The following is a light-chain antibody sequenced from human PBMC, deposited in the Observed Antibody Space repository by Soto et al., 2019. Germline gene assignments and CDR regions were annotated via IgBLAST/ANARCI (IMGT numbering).Light chain of an antibody. CDR3: ASFRSGTILV. CDR1: LSDIGDSNF. Sequence: QSALTQPSSVSGSPGQSVTISCTGPLSDIGDSNFISWYQHSPGKAPRLLIYEVNNRPSGVSKRFSGSKAGNTASLTISGLLDDDEADYFCASFRSGTILVFGSGTKVNVL. CDR2: EVN. V-gene: IGLV2-14*01. J-gene: IGLJ1*01.